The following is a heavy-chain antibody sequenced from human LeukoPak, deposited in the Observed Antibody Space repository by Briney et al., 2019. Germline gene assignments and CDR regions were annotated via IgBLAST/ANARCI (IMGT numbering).Heavy chain of an antibody. CDR2: ISASAGTT. CDR3: AKGGSSWSYYFDY. V-gene: IGHV3-23*01. CDR1: GFTFSSYA. D-gene: IGHD6-13*01. Sequence: GGSLRLSCAASGFTFSSYAMSWVRQAPGKGLEWVSAISASAGTTYYADSVKGRFTISRDNSKNTLYLQMNGLRADDTALYYCAKGGSSWSYYFDYWGQGTLVTVSS. J-gene: IGHJ4*02.